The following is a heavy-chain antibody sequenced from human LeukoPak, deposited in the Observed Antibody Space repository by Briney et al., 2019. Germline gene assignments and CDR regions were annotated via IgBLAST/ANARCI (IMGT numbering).Heavy chain of an antibody. CDR3: ARSGAAAGKYFDY. CDR2: IFYSGRT. CDR1: GDSISSSSSY. D-gene: IGHD6-13*01. J-gene: IGHJ4*02. V-gene: IGHV4-39*07. Sequence: SETLSLTCTVSGDSISSSSSYWGWIRQPPGKGLEWIGSIFYSGRTFYNPSLKSRVTISVDTSKNQFSLRLSSVTAADTAVYYCARSGAAAGKYFDYWGQGTLVTVSS.